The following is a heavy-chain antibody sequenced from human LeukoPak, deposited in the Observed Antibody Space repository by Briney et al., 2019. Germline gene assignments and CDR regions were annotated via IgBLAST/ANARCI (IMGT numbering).Heavy chain of an antibody. CDR3: AREYMVTIRLDY. D-gene: IGHD2-21*02. J-gene: IGHJ4*02. V-gene: IGHV4-4*07. Sequence: SETLSLACGVSGASMSSYYWSWIRQPAGKGLEWIGRIYASGITNYNPSLKSRVTMSVDTSKNQLSLKLSSVTAADTAVYYCAREYMVTIRLDYWGQGTPVTVSS. CDR2: IYASGIT. CDR1: GASMSSYY.